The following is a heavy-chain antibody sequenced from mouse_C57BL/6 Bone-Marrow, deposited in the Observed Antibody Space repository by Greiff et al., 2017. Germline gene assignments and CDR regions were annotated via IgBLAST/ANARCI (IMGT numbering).Heavy chain of an antibody. CDR3: RNATEAWFAD. CDR2: YPGSGNTY. V-gene: IGHV1-83*01. D-gene: IGHD1-1*01. Sequence: VQLQQSGPELVKPGASVKMSCKASGYTFTDYYMPWVKQKPGKGLEWIGEIYPGSGNTYYNEKFKGKATLTADTSSSTAYMQLSSLTSEDSAVYFCARNATEAWFADWGQGTLVTVSA. J-gene: IGHJ3*01. CDR1: YTFTDYYM.